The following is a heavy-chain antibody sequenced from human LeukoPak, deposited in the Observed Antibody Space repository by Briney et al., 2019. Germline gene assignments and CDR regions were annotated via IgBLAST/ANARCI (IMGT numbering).Heavy chain of an antibody. J-gene: IGHJ4*02. CDR2: IYSGGRT. CDR3: ARGDDYGGAWYYFDY. CDR1: VFTVSSNY. V-gene: IGHV3-53*01. Sequence: GGSLRLSCAASVFTVSSNYMSWVRQAPGKGLEWVSVIYSGGRTYYADSVKGRFTISRDNSKNTVYLQMNSLRAEDTAVYHCARGDDYGGAWYYFDYWGQGTLVTVSS. D-gene: IGHD4-23*01.